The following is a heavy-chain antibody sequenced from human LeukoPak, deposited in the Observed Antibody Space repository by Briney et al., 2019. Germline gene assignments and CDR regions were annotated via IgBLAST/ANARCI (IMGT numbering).Heavy chain of an antibody. CDR2: INPNNGDT. Sequence: ASVKVSCKASGYTFTGYYVHWVRQAPGQGLEWMGWINPNNGDTNYAQKFQGRVTMPRDTSINTAYMELSSLRSDDTAVYYCARDLLEVLPSTMGFDYWGQGTLLTVSS. CDR3: ARDLLEVLPSTMGFDY. CDR1: GYTFTGYY. D-gene: IGHD2-2*01. J-gene: IGHJ4*02. V-gene: IGHV1-2*02.